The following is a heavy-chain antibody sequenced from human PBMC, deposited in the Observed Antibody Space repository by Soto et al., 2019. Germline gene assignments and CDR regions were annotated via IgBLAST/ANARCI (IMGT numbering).Heavy chain of an antibody. CDR1: GGTFSSYA. V-gene: IGHV1-69*12. D-gene: IGHD6-13*01. CDR2: IIAMFGTA. CDR3: ARGPAVYSSSWYPVS. Sequence: QVQLVQSGAEVKKPGSSVKVSCKASGGTFSSYAISWVRQAPGQGLEWMRGIIAMFGTAKYAQKFQGRVTFTEDESATTDYVELSSLRSEHTAVYYCARGPAVYSSSWYPVSWGQGTLVTVSS. J-gene: IGHJ4*02.